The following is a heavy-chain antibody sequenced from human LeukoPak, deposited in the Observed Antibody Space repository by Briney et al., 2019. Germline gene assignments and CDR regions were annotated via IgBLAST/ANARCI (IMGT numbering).Heavy chain of an antibody. D-gene: IGHD6-19*01. J-gene: IGHJ4*02. CDR3: ARQKSSFPRIAVADPFDY. Sequence: SETLSLTCTVSGGSISSSSYYWGWIRQPPGKGLEWIGSIYYSGSTYCNPSLKSRVTISVDTSKNQFSLKLSSVTAADTAVYYCARQKSSFPRIAVADPFDYWGQGTLVTVPS. CDR2: IYYSGST. CDR1: GGSISSSSYY. V-gene: IGHV4-39*01.